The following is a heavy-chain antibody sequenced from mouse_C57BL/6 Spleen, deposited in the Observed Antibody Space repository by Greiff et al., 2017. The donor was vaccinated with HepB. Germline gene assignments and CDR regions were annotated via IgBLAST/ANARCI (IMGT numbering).Heavy chain of an antibody. D-gene: IGHD3-1*01. CDR1: GYTFTSYW. V-gene: IGHV1-69*01. CDR2: IDPSDSYT. J-gene: IGHJ4*01. CDR3: ARGGYLY. Sequence: QVQLKQPGAELVMPGASVKLSCKASGYTFTSYWMHWVKQRPGQGLEWIGEIDPSDSYTNYNQKFKGKSTLTVDKSSSTAYMQLSSLTSEDSAVYYCARGGYLYWGQGTSVTVSS.